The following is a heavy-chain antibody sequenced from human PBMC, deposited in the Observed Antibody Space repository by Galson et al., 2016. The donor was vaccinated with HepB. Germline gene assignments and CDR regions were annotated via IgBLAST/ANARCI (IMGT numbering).Heavy chain of an antibody. CDR1: GFTFRNYW. CDR2: INGDGSTT. Sequence: SLRLSCAASGFTFRNYWMHWVRQAPGKGLVWVSRINGDGSTTNYADSVKGRFTISRDNAKNTLYLQMNSLRAEDTAVYYCARDKYYYDSSGYFPFDYWGQGALVTVSS. J-gene: IGHJ4*02. CDR3: ARDKYYYDSSGYFPFDY. D-gene: IGHD3-22*01. V-gene: IGHV3-74*01.